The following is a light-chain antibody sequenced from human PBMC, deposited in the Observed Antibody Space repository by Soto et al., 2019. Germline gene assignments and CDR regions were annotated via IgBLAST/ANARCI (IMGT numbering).Light chain of an antibody. CDR3: QQYNNWPPLYT. CDR2: GAS. V-gene: IGKV3-15*01. J-gene: IGKJ2*01. Sequence: EIVMTQSPATLSVSPGERVTLSCRASQNVRSNLAWYQQKPGQAPRLLIYGASTRDTGVPARFSGSGSGTEFSLTISSLQSEDLGVYYCQQYNNWPPLYTFGQGTRLEIK. CDR1: QNVRSN.